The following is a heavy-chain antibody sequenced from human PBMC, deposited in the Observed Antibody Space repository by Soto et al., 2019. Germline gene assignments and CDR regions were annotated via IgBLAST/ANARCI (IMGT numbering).Heavy chain of an antibody. Sequence: SETLSLTCTVSGGSISSGDYYWSWIRQPPGKGLEWIGYIYYSGSTYYNPSLKSRVTISVDTSKNQFSLKLSSVTAADTAVYYCARVSTMVRGVTIDYWGQGTLVTVSS. CDR2: IYYSGST. V-gene: IGHV4-30-4*01. CDR3: ARVSTMVRGVTIDY. J-gene: IGHJ4*02. D-gene: IGHD3-10*01. CDR1: GGSISSGDYY.